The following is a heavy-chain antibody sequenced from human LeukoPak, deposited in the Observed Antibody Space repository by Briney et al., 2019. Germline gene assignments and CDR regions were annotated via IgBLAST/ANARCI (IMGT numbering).Heavy chain of an antibody. CDR2: IYYSGST. CDR1: GGSISSYY. D-gene: IGHD3-16*01. Sequence: SETLSLACTVSGGSISSYYWSWIRQPPGKGLEWIGYIYYSGSTNYNPSLKSRVTISVDTSKNQFSLKLSSVTAADTAVYYCAREHLGEFPTENYFDYWGQGTLVTVSS. CDR3: AREHLGEFPTENYFDY. V-gene: IGHV4-59*08. J-gene: IGHJ4*02.